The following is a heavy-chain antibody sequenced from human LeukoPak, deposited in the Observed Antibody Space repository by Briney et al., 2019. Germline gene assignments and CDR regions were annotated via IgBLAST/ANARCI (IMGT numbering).Heavy chain of an antibody. V-gene: IGHV4-31*03. D-gene: IGHD3-22*01. Sequence: PSETLSLTCTVSGGSISRGGYYWSWIRQHPGKGLGWIGYIYYSGSTYYNPSLKSRVPISVDTSKNQFSLKLSSVTAADTAVYYCARALMPSGYYDSSGYYTGWFDPWGQGTLVTVSS. CDR2: IYYSGST. J-gene: IGHJ5*02. CDR1: GGSISRGGYY. CDR3: ARALMPSGYYDSSGYYTGWFDP.